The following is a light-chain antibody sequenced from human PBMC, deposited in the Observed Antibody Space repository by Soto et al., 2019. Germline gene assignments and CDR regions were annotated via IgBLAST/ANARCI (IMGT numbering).Light chain of an antibody. CDR3: SSYTTTTTLEV. J-gene: IGLJ1*01. CDR1: SSDVGGYNY. V-gene: IGLV2-14*01. Sequence: QSALTQPASVSGSPGQSIIISCTGTSSDVGGYNYVSWYQHHPGKAPKLMIYEVSNRPSGVSNRFSGSKSGNTASLTISGLQGEXEADYYCSSYTTTTTLEVFGTGTKLTVL. CDR2: EVS.